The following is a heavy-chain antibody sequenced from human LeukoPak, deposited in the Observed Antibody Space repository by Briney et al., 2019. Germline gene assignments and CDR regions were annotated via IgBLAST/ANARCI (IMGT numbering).Heavy chain of an antibody. J-gene: IGHJ4*02. V-gene: IGHV4-59*01. D-gene: IGHD3-16*01. CDR2: IYYSGST. CDR1: GGPISSYY. CDR3: ARGVRGGLDY. Sequence: SETLSLTCTVSGGPISSYYWSWIRQPPGKGLEWIGYIYYSGSTNYNPSLKSRVTISVDTSKNQFSLKLSSVTAADTAVYYCARGVRGGLDYWGQGTLVTVSS.